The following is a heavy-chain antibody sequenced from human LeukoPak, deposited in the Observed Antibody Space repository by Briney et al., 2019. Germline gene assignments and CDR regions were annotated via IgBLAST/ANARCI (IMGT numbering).Heavy chain of an antibody. Sequence: GGSLRLSCLASGFTFSRYGFHWVRQAPGKGLDWVAVISNDGSKKYYADSVKGRFTISRDNSKNTLSLQVSSLRTEDTAVYYCAKDRYSYAFEYSDSWGQGTLVTVSS. V-gene: IGHV3-30*18. J-gene: IGHJ4*02. CDR3: AKDRYSYAFEYSDS. D-gene: IGHD5-18*01. CDR2: ISNDGSKK. CDR1: GFTFSRYG.